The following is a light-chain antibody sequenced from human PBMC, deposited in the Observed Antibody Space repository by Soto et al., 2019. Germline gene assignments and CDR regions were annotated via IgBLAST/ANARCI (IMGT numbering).Light chain of an antibody. CDR1: QGISHY. V-gene: IGKV1-27*01. Sequence: DIQMTQSPSSLSASVGDRVTITCRASQGISHYLVWYQQKPGKVPKLLISAASTLQSGVPSRFSGSGSGTDFTLTISSPQPEDVATYYCQKYNGAPLTFGGGTKVEIK. J-gene: IGKJ4*01. CDR3: QKYNGAPLT. CDR2: AAS.